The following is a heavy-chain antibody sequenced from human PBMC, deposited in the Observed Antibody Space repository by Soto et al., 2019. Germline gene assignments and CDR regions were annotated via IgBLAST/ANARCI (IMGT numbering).Heavy chain of an antibody. CDR2: VSSDGDNT. CDR3: VRGLPNFSSFDS. Sequence: EVQLVESGEGLVQPGESLRLSCAASGFTFSSYWMHWIRQASGKGLMWVARVSSDGDNTVYATSVQGRFTISRDNAKNTLYLQMNRLSDEDTAVYYCVRGLPNFSSFDSWGLGTLVTVSS. V-gene: IGHV3-74*01. CDR1: GFTFSSYW. D-gene: IGHD5-12*01. J-gene: IGHJ4*02.